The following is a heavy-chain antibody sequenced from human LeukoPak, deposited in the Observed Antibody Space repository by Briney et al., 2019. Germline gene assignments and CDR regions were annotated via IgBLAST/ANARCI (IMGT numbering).Heavy chain of an antibody. CDR2: IIPIFGTT. D-gene: IGHD3-9*01. CDR1: GGTFSSYA. CDR3: ARSMTSYVFDY. Sequence: ASVTASCKASGGTFSSYAITWMRQAPGQGLEWIGGIIPIFGTTNYAQNFQGRVTITADESTRTAYMDLSRLRSGDTDVYYCARSMTSYVFDYWGQGTLVTVSS. V-gene: IGHV1-69*01. J-gene: IGHJ4*02.